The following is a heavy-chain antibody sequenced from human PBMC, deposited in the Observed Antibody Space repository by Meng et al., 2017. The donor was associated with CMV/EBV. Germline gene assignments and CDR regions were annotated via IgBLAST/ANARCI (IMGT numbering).Heavy chain of an antibody. CDR1: GFTFSSYA. J-gene: IGHJ4*02. D-gene: IGHD3-3*01. Sequence: GESLKISCAASGFTFSSYAMSWVRQAPGKGLEWVSVIYSGGSTYYADSVKGRFTISRDNSKNTLYLQMNSLRAEDTAVYYCARGKEWLPFFDYWGQGTLVTVSS. CDR3: ARGKEWLPFFDY. CDR2: IYSGGST. V-gene: IGHV3-53*01.